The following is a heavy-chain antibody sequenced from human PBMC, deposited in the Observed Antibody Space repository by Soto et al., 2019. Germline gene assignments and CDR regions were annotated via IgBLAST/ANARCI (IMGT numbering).Heavy chain of an antibody. J-gene: IGHJ6*02. CDR3: ARERIPAARIDYYYGMDD. CDR1: GFTFSTYA. D-gene: IGHD2-2*01. CDR2: VSNDGINE. Sequence: QVQLVESGGGVVQPGRSLRLSCVASGFTFSTYALQWVRQAPGKGLEWVAIVSNDGINEYYADSVKGRFIISRDKSKNTLYLQMSSLRAQDTALSYCARERIPAARIDYYYGMDDWGQGTLVTVSS. V-gene: IGHV3-30-3*01.